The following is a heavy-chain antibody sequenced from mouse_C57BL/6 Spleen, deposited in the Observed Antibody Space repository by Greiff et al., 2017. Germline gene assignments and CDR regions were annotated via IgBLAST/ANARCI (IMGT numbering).Heavy chain of an antibody. V-gene: IGHV1-62-2*01. J-gene: IGHJ1*03. D-gene: IGHD1-1*01. Sequence: QVQLQQSGAELVKPGASVKLSCKASGYTFTEYTIHWVKQRSGQGLEWIGWFYPGSGRIKYNEKFKDKATLTADKSSSTVYMELSRLTSDDSAVYFCARHLPYYYGSSYGYVDVWGTGTTVTVSS. CDR1: GYTFTEYT. CDR2: FYPGSGRI. CDR3: ARHLPYYYGSSYGYVDV.